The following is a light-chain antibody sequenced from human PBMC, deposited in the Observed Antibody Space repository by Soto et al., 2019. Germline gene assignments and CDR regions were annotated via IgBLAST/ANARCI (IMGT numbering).Light chain of an antibody. CDR3: SSYAGSDILL. Sequence: QSALTQPPSASGSPGQSVTVSCTGTSTDVGGYNSVSWYQQHPGKAPKLIIYEVDKRPSGVPDRFSGSKSGNAASLTVFGLQEDDAADYFCSSYAGSDILLFGGGTKVTVL. CDR2: EVD. V-gene: IGLV2-8*01. J-gene: IGLJ2*01. CDR1: STDVGGYNS.